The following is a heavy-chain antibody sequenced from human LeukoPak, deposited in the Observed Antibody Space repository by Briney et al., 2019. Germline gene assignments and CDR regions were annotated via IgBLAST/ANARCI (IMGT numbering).Heavy chain of an antibody. Sequence: GESLKISCKGSGYSFPSYWIGWVRQMPGKGLEWMGIIYPGDSDTRYSPSFQGQVTISADKSISTAYLQWSSLKASDTAMYYCARPYCFSTNCYTIDPWGQGTLVTVSS. J-gene: IGHJ5*02. CDR2: IYPGDSDT. CDR1: GYSFPSYW. CDR3: ARPYCFSTNCYTIDP. D-gene: IGHD2-2*02. V-gene: IGHV5-51*01.